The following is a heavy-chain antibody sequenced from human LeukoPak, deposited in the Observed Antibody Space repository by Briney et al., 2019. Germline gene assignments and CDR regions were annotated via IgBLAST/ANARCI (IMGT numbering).Heavy chain of an antibody. V-gene: IGHV3-23*01. CDR3: AKASTNWGKFYLDY. Sequence: GGSLRLSCAASGFTVSSNYMSWVRQAPGKGLEWVSAISGSGGSTYYADSVKGRFTISRDNSKNTLYLQMNSLRVEDTAVYYCAKASTNWGKFYLDYWGQGTLVTVSS. D-gene: IGHD7-27*01. CDR1: GFTVSSNY. CDR2: ISGSGGST. J-gene: IGHJ4*02.